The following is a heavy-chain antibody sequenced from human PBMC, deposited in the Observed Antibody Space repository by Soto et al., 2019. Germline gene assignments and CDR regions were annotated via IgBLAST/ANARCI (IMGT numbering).Heavy chain of an antibody. Sequence: QVQLQESGPGLVRPSETLSLTCTVSGDSITNYYWSWIRQPAGKTLDCIGRIYVRRGTNYSPSLGSRVPISIDTSKNHFSLKMTSATDADTAVYSCARERREEVGDGYDIDYWGQGTLVTVSS. D-gene: IGHD5-12*01. CDR3: ARERREEVGDGYDIDY. CDR1: GDSITNYY. J-gene: IGHJ4*02. V-gene: IGHV4-4*07. CDR2: IYVRRGT.